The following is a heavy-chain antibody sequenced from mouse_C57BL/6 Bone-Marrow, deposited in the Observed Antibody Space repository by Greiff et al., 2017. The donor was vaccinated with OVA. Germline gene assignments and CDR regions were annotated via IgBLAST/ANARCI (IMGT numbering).Heavy chain of an antibody. CDR2: INPNNGGT. V-gene: IGHV1-22*01. Sequence: EVQLQQSGPELVKPGASVKMSCKASGYTFTDYNMHWVKQSHGKSLEWIGYINPNNGGTSSNQKFKGKATLTVNKSSSTAYMGLRSLTSEDSAVYYCARWGDYDDGGGYFDVWGTGTTVTVSS. CDR3: ARWGDYDDGGGYFDV. J-gene: IGHJ1*03. D-gene: IGHD2-4*01. CDR1: GYTFTDYN.